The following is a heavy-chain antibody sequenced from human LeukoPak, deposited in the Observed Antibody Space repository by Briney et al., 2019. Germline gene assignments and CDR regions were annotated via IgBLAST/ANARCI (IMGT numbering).Heavy chain of an antibody. V-gene: IGHV4-59*01. CDR2: IYYSGST. CDR3: ARDRPNRDYYGMDV. CDR1: GGSISSYY. Sequence: SETLSLTCTVSGGSISSYYWSWIRQPPGKGLEWIGYIYYSGSTNYNPSLKSRVTISVDTSKNQFSLKLSSVTAADTAVYYCARDRPNRDYYGMDVWGQGTTVTVSS. D-gene: IGHD1-14*01. J-gene: IGHJ6*02.